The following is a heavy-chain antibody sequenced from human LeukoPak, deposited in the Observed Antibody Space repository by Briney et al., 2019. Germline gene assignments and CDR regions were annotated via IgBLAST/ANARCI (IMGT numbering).Heavy chain of an antibody. CDR3: ARETNSGDEWEPPASLDH. Sequence: PGGSLRLSGAASGFTFSSYSMNWFRQAPGKGLEWVSSISSSSSYKYYADSVKGRFTISRDNAKNSLYLQMNSLRAEDTAVYYCARETNSGDEWEPPASLDHWGQGTLVTVSS. CDR2: ISSSSSYK. V-gene: IGHV3-21*01. CDR1: GFTFSSYS. D-gene: IGHD1-26*01. J-gene: IGHJ4*02.